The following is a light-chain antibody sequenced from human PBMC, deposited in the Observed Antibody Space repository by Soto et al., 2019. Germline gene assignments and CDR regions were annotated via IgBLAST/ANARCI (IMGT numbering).Light chain of an antibody. Sequence: QSVLTQPASVSGSPGQSITISCTGTSSDVGSYDLVSWYQQHPGSAPKLMIYESSKRPSGVSYRVSGSKSGNTASLTVSGVRTEDEADYYCCSYGVSTTVVFGGGTKLTVL. J-gene: IGLJ2*01. CDR3: CSYGVSTTVV. CDR1: SSDVGSYDL. CDR2: ESS. V-gene: IGLV2-23*01.